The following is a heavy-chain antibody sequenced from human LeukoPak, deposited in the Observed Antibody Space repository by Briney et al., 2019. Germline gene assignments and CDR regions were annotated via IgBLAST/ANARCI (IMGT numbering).Heavy chain of an antibody. D-gene: IGHD1-7*01. CDR2: ISGRDGRT. V-gene: IGHV3-23*01. CDR3: AKGLELLYLDY. Sequence: GGSLRLSCAASGFTFSTYAMSWVRQAPGKGLEWVSNISGRDGRTYYADSVKGRFTISRDNSKNTLYLQMSSLRAEDTAVYYCAKGLELLYLDYWGQGTLVTVSS. CDR1: GFTFSTYA. J-gene: IGHJ4*02.